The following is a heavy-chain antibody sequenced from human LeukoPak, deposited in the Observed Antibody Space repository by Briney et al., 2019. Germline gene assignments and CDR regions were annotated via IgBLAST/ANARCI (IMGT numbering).Heavy chain of an antibody. J-gene: IGHJ3*02. Sequence: SETLSLTCTVSGGSISSSSYYWGWIRQPPGKGLEWIGSIYYSGSTYYNPSLKSRVTISVDTSKNQFSLKLSSVTAADTAVYYCARHTHSSSSGFDIWGQGTMVTVSS. CDR2: IYYSGST. CDR3: ARHTHSSSSGFDI. D-gene: IGHD6-13*01. V-gene: IGHV4-39*01. CDR1: GGSISSSSYY.